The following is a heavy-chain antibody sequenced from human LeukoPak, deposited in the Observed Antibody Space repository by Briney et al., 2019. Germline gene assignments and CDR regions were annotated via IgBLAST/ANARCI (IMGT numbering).Heavy chain of an antibody. Sequence: ASVKVSCKASGYTFTGYYMHWVRQAPGQGLEWMGWINPNSGGTNYAQKFQGRVTMTRDTSISTAYMELSRLRSDDTAVYYCARVKDLLLRFLAYDYWGQGTLVTVSS. V-gene: IGHV1-2*02. D-gene: IGHD3-3*01. CDR1: GYTFTGYY. J-gene: IGHJ4*02. CDR3: ARVKDLLLRFLAYDY. CDR2: INPNSGGT.